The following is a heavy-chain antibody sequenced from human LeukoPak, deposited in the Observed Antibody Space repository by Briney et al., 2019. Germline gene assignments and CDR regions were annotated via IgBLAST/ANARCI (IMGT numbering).Heavy chain of an antibody. CDR1: GVSISSTSHA. CDR2: IYNSGSS. V-gene: IGHV4-39*01. J-gene: IGHJ4*02. CDR3: GRDTHLES. Sequence: SETLSLTCTVSGVSISSTSHAWGWSRQPPGKGLEWPGNIYNSGSSNYSPSLGSRVSISVDTSKNQFSLRLRSVTAADTAVYYCGRDTHLESWGQGILVTVFS.